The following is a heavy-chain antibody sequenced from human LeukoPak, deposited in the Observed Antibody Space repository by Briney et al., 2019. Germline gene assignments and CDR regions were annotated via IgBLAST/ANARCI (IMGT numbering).Heavy chain of an antibody. CDR2: IDNSGSP. CDR3: ASGAGWLIDY. J-gene: IGHJ4*02. D-gene: IGHD6-19*01. V-gene: IGHV4-4*08. Sequence: PSETLSLTCTVSGGHIDSFFWNWIRQPPGKGLEWIGYIDNSGSPKYSPSLKSRITMSRDTSKKQFSLKLTSVTAADTAMYYCASGAGWLIDYWGQGTLVSVSS. CDR1: GGHIDSFF.